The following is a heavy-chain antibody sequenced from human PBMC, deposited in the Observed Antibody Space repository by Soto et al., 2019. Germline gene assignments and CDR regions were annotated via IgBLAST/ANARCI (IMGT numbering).Heavy chain of an antibody. CDR3: ARVGPWVPYYYDSSPYTFENWFDP. Sequence: SETLSLTCTVSGYSISSGYYWGWLRQPPGKGLEWIGIIYHGGSTYYNPSLNSRVTLSIDMTNTHVSLILNSVTAADTAVYYCARVGPWVPYYYDSSPYTFENWFDPWGQGTLVTVSS. CDR2: IYHGGST. D-gene: IGHD3-22*01. CDR1: GYSISSGYY. J-gene: IGHJ5*02. V-gene: IGHV4-38-2*02.